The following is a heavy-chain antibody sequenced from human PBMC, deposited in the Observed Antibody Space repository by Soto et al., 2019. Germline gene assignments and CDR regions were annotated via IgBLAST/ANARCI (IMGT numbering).Heavy chain of an antibody. CDR3: ARDVSGSYYYYGMDV. V-gene: IGHV5-51*01. J-gene: IGHJ6*02. CDR1: GYSFTSCW. CDR2: IYPGDSDT. Sequence: GESLKISCKGSGYSFTSCWIGWVRQMPGKGLEWMGIIYPGDSDTRYSPSFQGQVTISADKSISTAYLQWSSLKASDTAMYYCARDVSGSYYYYGMDVWGQGTTVTVSS. D-gene: IGHD1-26*01.